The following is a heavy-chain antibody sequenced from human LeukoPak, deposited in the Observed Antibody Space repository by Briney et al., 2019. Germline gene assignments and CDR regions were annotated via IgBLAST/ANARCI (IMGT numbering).Heavy chain of an antibody. J-gene: IGHJ4*02. D-gene: IGHD6-13*01. CDR3: AGSSSWYVIDY. CDR2: INPNSGGT. Sequence: GASVKVSCKASGYTFTGYYMHWVRQAPGQGLEWMGRINPNSGGTNYAQKFQGRVTMTRDTSISTAYMELSRLRSDDTAMYYCAGSSSWYVIDYWGQGTLVTVSS. CDR1: GYTFTGYY. V-gene: IGHV1-2*06.